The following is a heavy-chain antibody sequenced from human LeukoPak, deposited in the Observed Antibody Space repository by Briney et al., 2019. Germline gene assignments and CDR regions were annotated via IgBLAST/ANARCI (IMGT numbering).Heavy chain of an antibody. D-gene: IGHD1-26*01. CDR2: IYYSGST. CDR3: ARREEVGATLDY. CDR1: GGSISSYY. Sequence: SETLSLTCTVSGGSISSYYWSWIRLPPGKGLEWIGYIYYSGSTNYNPSLKSRVTISVDTSKNQFSLKLSSVTAADTAVYYCARREEVGATLDYWGQGTLVTVSS. V-gene: IGHV4-59*01. J-gene: IGHJ4*02.